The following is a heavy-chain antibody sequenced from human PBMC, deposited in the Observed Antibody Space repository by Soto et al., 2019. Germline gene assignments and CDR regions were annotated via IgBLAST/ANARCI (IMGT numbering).Heavy chain of an antibody. V-gene: IGHV1-2*04. Sequence: ASVKVSCKASGYTFTGYDMHWVRQAPGQGLEWMGRISPNSGDTNYAQKFQGWVTMTRDTSISTAYMELSRLRSDDTAVYYCARTHCSSISCYVGSWDYWGQGTLVTVSS. CDR2: ISPNSGDT. CDR1: GYTFTGYD. CDR3: ARTHCSSISCYVGSWDY. J-gene: IGHJ4*02. D-gene: IGHD2-2*01.